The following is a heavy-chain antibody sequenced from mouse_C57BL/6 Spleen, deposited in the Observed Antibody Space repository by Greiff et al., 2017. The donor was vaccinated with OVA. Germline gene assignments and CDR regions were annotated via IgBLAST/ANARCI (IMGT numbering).Heavy chain of an antibody. Sequence: QVHVKQPGAELVKPGASVKLSCKASGYTFTSYWMHWVKQRPGQGLEWIGMIHPNSGSTNYNEKFKSKATLTVDKSSSTAYMQLSSLTSEDSAVYYCARWAYYSNYGDYWGQGTTLTVSS. V-gene: IGHV1-64*01. J-gene: IGHJ2*01. CDR2: IHPNSGST. D-gene: IGHD2-5*01. CDR3: ARWAYYSNYGDY. CDR1: GYTFTSYW.